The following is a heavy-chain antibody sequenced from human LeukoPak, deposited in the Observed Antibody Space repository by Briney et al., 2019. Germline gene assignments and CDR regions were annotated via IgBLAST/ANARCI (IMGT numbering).Heavy chain of an antibody. Sequence: SETLSLTCAVSGGSISSSNWWSWVRQPPGKGLEWIGEINHSGSTNYNPSLKSRVTISVDTSKNQFSLKLSSVTAADTAVYYCARRGYSGYGTFDYWGQGTLVTVSS. CDR3: ARRGYSGYGTFDY. J-gene: IGHJ4*02. D-gene: IGHD5-12*01. CDR2: INHSGST. V-gene: IGHV4-4*02. CDR1: GGSISSSNW.